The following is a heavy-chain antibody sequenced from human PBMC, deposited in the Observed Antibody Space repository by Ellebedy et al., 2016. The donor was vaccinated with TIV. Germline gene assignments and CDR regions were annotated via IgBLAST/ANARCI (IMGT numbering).Heavy chain of an antibody. CDR3: ARHPPLGLA. D-gene: IGHD7-27*01. Sequence: GGSLRLXCAVSGFTFSSCWMSWVRQAPGKGLEWVANIKQDGSETHYVDSVKGRFTISRDNAKNSLYLQMTSLRAEDTGVYYCARHPPLGLAWGQGTLVTVSS. CDR2: IKQDGSET. V-gene: IGHV3-7*01. CDR1: GFTFSSCW. J-gene: IGHJ5*02.